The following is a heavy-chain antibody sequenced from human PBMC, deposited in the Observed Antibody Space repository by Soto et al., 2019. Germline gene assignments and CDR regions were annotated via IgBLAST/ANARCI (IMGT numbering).Heavy chain of an antibody. Sequence: GGSLRLSCAASGFTFSSYGMHWVRQAPGKGLEWVAVIWYDGSNKYYADSVKGRFTISRDNSKNTLYLQMKSLRAEDTAVYYCARDYYYGSGSYVDSAFDIWGQGTMVTVSS. CDR2: IWYDGSNK. D-gene: IGHD3-10*01. CDR3: ARDYYYGSGSYVDSAFDI. CDR1: GFTFSSYG. V-gene: IGHV3-33*01. J-gene: IGHJ3*02.